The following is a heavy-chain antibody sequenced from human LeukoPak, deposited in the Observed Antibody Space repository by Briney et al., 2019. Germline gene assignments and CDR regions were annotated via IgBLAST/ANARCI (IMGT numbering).Heavy chain of an antibody. D-gene: IGHD3-10*01. CDR2: INHSGST. V-gene: IGHV4-34*01. J-gene: IGHJ4*02. Sequence: SSETLSLTCAVYGGSFSGYYWSWIRQPPGKGLEWIGEINHSGSTNYNPSLKSRVTISVDTSKNQYSLKLSSVTAADTAVYYCARGYYDYWGQGTLVTVSS. CDR1: GGSFSGYY. CDR3: ARGYYDY.